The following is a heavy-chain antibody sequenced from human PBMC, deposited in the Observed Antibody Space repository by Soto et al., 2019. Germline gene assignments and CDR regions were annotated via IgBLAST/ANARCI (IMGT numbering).Heavy chain of an antibody. CDR3: ARKGPMEGDYGPDDAFDI. V-gene: IGHV3-13*01. CDR2: IGTAGDT. CDR1: GFTFSSYD. D-gene: IGHD4-17*01. Sequence: EVQLVESGGGLVQPGGSLRLSCAASGFTFSSYDMHWVRQATGKGLEWVSAIGTAGDTYYPGSVKGRFTISRENAKNSLYLQMNSLRAGDTAVYYCARKGPMEGDYGPDDAFDIWGQGTMVTVSS. J-gene: IGHJ3*02.